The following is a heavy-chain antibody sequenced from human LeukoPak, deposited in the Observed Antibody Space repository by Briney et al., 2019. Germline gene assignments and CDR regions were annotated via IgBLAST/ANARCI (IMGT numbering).Heavy chain of an antibody. CDR3: VRVTLYYYDSESYYFFEH. CDR1: GFIFSDYY. V-gene: IGHV3-7*01. Sequence: PGGSLRLSCAASGFIFSDYYMSWIRQVPGKGLEWVANIKQDGTEKYYVDSVKGRFTISRDNAKNSLYLQMNTLRVEDTAIYYCVRVTLYYYDSESYYFFEHWGQGTPVTASS. J-gene: IGHJ4*02. D-gene: IGHD3-10*01. CDR2: IKQDGTEK.